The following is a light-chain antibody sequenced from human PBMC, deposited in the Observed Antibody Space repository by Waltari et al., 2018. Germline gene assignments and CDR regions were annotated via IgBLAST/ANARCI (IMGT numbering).Light chain of an antibody. Sequence: DIVMTQSPDSLAVSLGETATIHCKSSESVLFSSRNKNHLAWYQQKPGHPPKLLLYWASTRESGVPDRFSGSGSGTDFTLTISSLQAEDVAIYYCQQYYDSPLTFGGGTKVEIK. V-gene: IGKV4-1*01. CDR1: ESVLFSSRNKNH. CDR3: QQYYDSPLT. J-gene: IGKJ4*01. CDR2: WAS.